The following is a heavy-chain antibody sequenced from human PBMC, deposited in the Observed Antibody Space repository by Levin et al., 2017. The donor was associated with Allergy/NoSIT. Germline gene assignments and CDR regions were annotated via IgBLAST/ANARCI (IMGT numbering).Heavy chain of an antibody. J-gene: IGHJ5*02. V-gene: IGHV1-8*01. CDR1: GYTFTSYD. CDR2: MNPNSGNT. CDR3: ARVNGCCSSTSCYLSGWVDP. Sequence: ASVKVSCKASGYTFTSYDINWVRQATGQGLEWMGWMNPNSGNTGYAQKFQGRVTMTRNTSISTAYMELSSLRSEDTAVYYCARVNGCCSSTSCYLSGWVDPWGQGTLVTVSS. D-gene: IGHD2-2*01.